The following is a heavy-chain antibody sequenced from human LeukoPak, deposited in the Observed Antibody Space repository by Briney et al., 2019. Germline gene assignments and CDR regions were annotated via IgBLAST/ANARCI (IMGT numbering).Heavy chain of an antibody. CDR1: GYSFTGYF. D-gene: IGHD3-22*01. CDR3: ATNYYDISGYYYFESDLEH. J-gene: IGHJ1*01. CDR2: INPNSGGT. V-gene: IGHV1-2*06. Sequence: ASVKVSCKASGYSFTGYFMQWVREAPGQGLEWMGRINPNSGGTNYAQKFQGRVTMTRDTSISTAYMELTSLRSDDTAVYYCATNYYDISGYYYFESDLEHWGQGTLVTVSS.